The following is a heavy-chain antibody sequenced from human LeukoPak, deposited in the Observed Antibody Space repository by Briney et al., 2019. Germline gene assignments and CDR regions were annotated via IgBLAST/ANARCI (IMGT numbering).Heavy chain of an antibody. CDR1: GFIFRNYA. CDR3: AKWGDYDILTGYYVSDF. V-gene: IGHV3-23*01. J-gene: IGHJ4*02. CDR2: ITGSGDTT. Sequence: GASLRLSCAASGFIFRNYAMSWVRQAPGKGLEWVSAITGSGDTTYYADSVKGRFTISRDNSKNTLYVEMNALRAEDTAVYYCAKWGDYDILTGYYVSDFWGQGTLVTVSS. D-gene: IGHD3-9*01.